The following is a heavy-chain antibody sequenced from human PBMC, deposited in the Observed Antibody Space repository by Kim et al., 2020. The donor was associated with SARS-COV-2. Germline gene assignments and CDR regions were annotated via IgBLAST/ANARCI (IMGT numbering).Heavy chain of an antibody. J-gene: IGHJ4*02. Sequence: SETLSLTCTVSGASVSSYYWSWIRQSPGKGLEWIGYIYYSGSTDYNPSLKSRVTMSVDTSKNQFSLKLRSVTAADTAVYFCVRDRSSKWLLIDYWGPG. CDR1: GASVSSYY. D-gene: IGHD6-13*01. CDR2: IYYSGST. V-gene: IGHV4-59*02. CDR3: VRDRSSKWLLIDY.